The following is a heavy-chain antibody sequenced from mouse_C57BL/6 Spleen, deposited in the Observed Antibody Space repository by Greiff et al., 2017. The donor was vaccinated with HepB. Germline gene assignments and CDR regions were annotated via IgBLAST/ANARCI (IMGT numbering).Heavy chain of an antibody. Sequence: VQLQQSGAELVMPGASVKLSCKASGYTFTSYWMHWVKQRPGQGLEWIGEIDPSDSYTNYNQKFKGKSTLTVDKSSSTAYMQLSSLTSEDSAVYYCARGEVYDYDGGFAYWGQGTLVTVSA. CDR2: IDPSDSYT. D-gene: IGHD2-4*01. CDR1: GYTFTSYW. J-gene: IGHJ3*01. CDR3: ARGEVYDYDGGFAY. V-gene: IGHV1-69*01.